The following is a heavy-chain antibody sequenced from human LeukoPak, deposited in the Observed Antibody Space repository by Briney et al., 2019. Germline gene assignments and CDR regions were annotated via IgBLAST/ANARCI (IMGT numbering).Heavy chain of an antibody. J-gene: IGHJ4*02. D-gene: IGHD1-20*01. V-gene: IGHV3-33*01. CDR2: IWYDGSNK. CDR1: GFTFSSYG. CDR3: ARDLYNWNPFDY. Sequence: PGGSLRLSCAASGFTFSSYGMHWVRQAPGKGLEWVADIWYDGSNKYYADSVKGRFTISRDNSKNTLYLQMNSLRAEDTAVYYCARDLYNWNPFDYWGQGTLVTVSS.